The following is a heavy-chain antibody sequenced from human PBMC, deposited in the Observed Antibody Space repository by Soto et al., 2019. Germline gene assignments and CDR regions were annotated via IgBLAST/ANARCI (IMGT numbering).Heavy chain of an antibody. Sequence: QVTLKESGPVLVKPTETITVTCTVSGFSLSNARMGVSWIRQPPGKALEWLAHIFSNDEKSYSTSLKSRLTISKDTSKSQVVLTMTNMDPVDTATYYCARIGYASPGIAVIHLFDYWGQGTLVTVSS. CDR2: IFSNDEK. CDR1: GFSLSNARMG. J-gene: IGHJ4*02. CDR3: ARIGYASPGIAVIHLFDY. D-gene: IGHD6-19*01. V-gene: IGHV2-26*01.